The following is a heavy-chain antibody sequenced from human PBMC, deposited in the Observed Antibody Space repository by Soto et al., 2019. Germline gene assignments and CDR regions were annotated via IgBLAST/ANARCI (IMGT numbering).Heavy chain of an antibody. V-gene: IGHV3-23*01. Sequence: EVQLLESGGGLVQPGGSLRLSCAASGFSFSTYSMPWVRQAPGKGPEWVSGLSHGGAYTFYADSVKGRFTISVDISQNTVYLQITSLRTEDTAVYYCAKWSGYGDAWGQGTLVTVSS. D-gene: IGHD4-17*01. CDR3: AKWSGYGDA. J-gene: IGHJ4*02. CDR1: GFSFSTYS. CDR2: LSHGGAYT.